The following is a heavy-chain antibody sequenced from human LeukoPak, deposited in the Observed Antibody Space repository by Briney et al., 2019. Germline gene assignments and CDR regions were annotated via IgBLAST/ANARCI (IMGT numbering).Heavy chain of an antibody. CDR1: GFTFSSYG. CDR2: ISYDGSNK. CDR3: AKGSGTTYRYNWFDP. Sequence: GGSLRLSCAASGFTFSSYGMHWVRQAPGKGLEWEAVISYDGSNKYYADSVKGRFTISRDNSKNTLYLQMKSLRAEDTALYYCAKGSGTTYRYNWFDPWGQGALVTVSS. V-gene: IGHV3-30*18. J-gene: IGHJ5*02. D-gene: IGHD1-26*01.